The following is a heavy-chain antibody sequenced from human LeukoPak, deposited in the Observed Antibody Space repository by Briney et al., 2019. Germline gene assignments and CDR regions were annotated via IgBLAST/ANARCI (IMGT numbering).Heavy chain of an antibody. CDR1: GFTFSSYA. J-gene: IGHJ4*02. D-gene: IGHD6-13*01. Sequence: PGGSLRLSCAAPGFTFSSYAMSWVRQAPGKGLEWVSAISGSGGSTYYADSVKGRFTISRDNSKNTLYLQMNSLRAEDTAVYYCAKHLGSSWYYFDYWGQGTLVTVSS. CDR3: AKHLGSSWYYFDY. V-gene: IGHV3-23*01. CDR2: ISGSGGST.